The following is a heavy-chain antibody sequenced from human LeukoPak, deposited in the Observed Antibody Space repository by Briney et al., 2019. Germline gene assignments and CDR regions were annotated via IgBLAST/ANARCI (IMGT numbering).Heavy chain of an antibody. J-gene: IGHJ4*02. D-gene: IGHD3-3*01. Sequence: PGGSLRLSCAASGFTFSTYWMSWVRQAPGKGLEWVANINQDGSEKYYVDSVKGRFTISRDNAKNSLYLQMNSLRGEDTAVYYCASFDDFWSGSPRKNIYSSHPFDYWGQGTLVTVSS. CDR1: GFTFSTYW. V-gene: IGHV3-7*01. CDR2: INQDGSEK. CDR3: ASFDDFWSGSPRKNIYSSHPFDY.